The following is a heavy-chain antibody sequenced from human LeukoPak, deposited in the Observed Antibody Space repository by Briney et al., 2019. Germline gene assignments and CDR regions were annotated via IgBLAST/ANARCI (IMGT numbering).Heavy chain of an antibody. CDR1: GGSISSGSYY. V-gene: IGHV4-61*02. J-gene: IGHJ3*02. CDR2: IYTSGST. Sequence: SETLSLTCTVSGGSISSGSYYWSWIRQPAGKGLEWIGRIYTSGSTNYNPSLKSRVTISVDTSKNQFSLKLSSVTAADTAVYYCARDLLLWDAFDIWGQGTMVTVSS. CDR3: ARDLLLWDAFDI.